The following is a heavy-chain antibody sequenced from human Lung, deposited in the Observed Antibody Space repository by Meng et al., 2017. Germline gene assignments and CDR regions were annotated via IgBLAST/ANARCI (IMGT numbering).Heavy chain of an antibody. CDR3: ARGEGYCTNGVCSPGY. J-gene: IGHJ4*02. V-gene: IGHV1-3*01. CDR2: INAGNGNT. CDR1: GYTFTSYA. Sequence: QVQFVQSGAEVKKPGASVKVSCKAFGYTFTSYAMHWWRQAPGQRLEWMGWINAGNGNTKYSQKFQGRVTITRDTSASTAYMELSSLRSEDTAVYYCARGEGYCTNGVCSPGYWGQGTLVTVSS. D-gene: IGHD2-8*01.